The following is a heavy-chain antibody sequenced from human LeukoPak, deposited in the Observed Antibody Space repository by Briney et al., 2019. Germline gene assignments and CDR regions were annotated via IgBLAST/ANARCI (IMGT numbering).Heavy chain of an antibody. D-gene: IGHD3-22*01. Sequence: GGSLRLSCAASGFTFNKARMNWVRQGPGKGLEWVGRFTSKTDGGTTDYAAPVRGRFTISRDDSKDTLYLQMNSLKTEDTAVYYCTTAQFFNSSGSLAYWGQGTLVTVSS. CDR1: GFTFNKAR. J-gene: IGHJ4*02. CDR2: FTSKTDGGTT. V-gene: IGHV3-15*01. CDR3: TTAQFFNSSGSLAY.